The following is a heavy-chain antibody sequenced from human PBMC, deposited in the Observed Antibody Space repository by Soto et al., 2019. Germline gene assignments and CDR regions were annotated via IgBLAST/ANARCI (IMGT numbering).Heavy chain of an antibody. D-gene: IGHD6-19*01. J-gene: IGHJ5*02. CDR3: VRDRALDSSGHWFDP. Sequence: SETLSLTCTVSGRSVSSGGYYWTWIRQHPGRGLEWIGYIYHIGSPYYNPSLESRVTISLDTSKNQFSLNLTSVTAADTAIYYCVRDRALDSSGHWFDPWGQGTLVTVSS. CDR2: IYHIGSP. V-gene: IGHV4-31*03. CDR1: GRSVSSGGYY.